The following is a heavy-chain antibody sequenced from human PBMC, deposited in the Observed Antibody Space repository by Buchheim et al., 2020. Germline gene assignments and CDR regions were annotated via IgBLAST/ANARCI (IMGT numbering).Heavy chain of an antibody. CDR1: GFTFSNNA. CDR2: ISTGGTRT. V-gene: IGHV3-23*01. J-gene: IGHJ4*02. CDR3: ARDPRYRYDTSGFFWLENFDY. Sequence: EVQLLESGGGLVQPGGSLRLSCAASGFTFSNNAMTWVRQAPGKGLEWVSGISTGGTRTYYADSVKGRFTISRDNSKNTLSLQMNSLRAEDTAVYYCARDPRYRYDTSGFFWLENFDYWGQG. D-gene: IGHD3-22*01.